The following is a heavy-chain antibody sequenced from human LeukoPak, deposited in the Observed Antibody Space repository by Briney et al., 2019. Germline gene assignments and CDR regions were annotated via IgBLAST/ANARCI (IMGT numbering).Heavy chain of an antibody. Sequence: ASVKVSCKTSGYTFTSYGISWVRQAPGQGLEWMGWISAYNGNTNYAQRLQDRVTMTTDTSTSTGYMELRSLRSDDTAIYYCARVPGIVGAIVDYWGQGTLVTVSS. V-gene: IGHV1-18*01. CDR2: ISAYNGNT. J-gene: IGHJ4*02. CDR3: ARVPGIVGAIVDY. CDR1: GYTFTSYG. D-gene: IGHD1-26*01.